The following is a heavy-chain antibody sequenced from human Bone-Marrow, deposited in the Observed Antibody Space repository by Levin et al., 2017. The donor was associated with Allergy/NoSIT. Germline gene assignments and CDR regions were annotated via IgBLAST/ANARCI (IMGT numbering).Heavy chain of an antibody. J-gene: IGHJ4*02. CDR3: AKHWDTYFGAEKTFYFDN. CDR1: GGAIDISSYY. D-gene: IGHD5-18*01. Sequence: SQTLSLTCTVSGGAIDISSYYWAWIRQSPGRGLEWVATIAHTGSTYYNPSLTTRVTVSVDTSNNQFSLKVNSVTAADTAVYYCAKHWDTYFGAEKTFYFDNWGQGTLVTVSS. CDR2: IAHTGST. V-gene: IGHV4-39*01.